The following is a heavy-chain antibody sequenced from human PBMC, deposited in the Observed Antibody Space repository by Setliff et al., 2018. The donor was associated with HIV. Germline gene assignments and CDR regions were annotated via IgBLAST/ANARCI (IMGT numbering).Heavy chain of an antibody. CDR1: GYTFTSYG. V-gene: IGHV1-18*01. J-gene: IGHJ3*02. CDR2: ISAYNGNT. Sequence: ASVKVSCKASGYTFTSYGISWVRQAPGQGLEWMGWISAYNGNTNYAQKLQGRVTMTTDTSTSTAYMELRSLRSDDTAVYYCASGPLVYYDSPGAFGIWGQGTMVTVSS. D-gene: IGHD3-22*01. CDR3: ASGPLVYYDSPGAFGI.